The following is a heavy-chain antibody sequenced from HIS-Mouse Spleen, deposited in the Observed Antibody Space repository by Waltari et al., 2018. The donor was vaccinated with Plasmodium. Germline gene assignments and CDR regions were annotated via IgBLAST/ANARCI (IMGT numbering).Heavy chain of an antibody. V-gene: IGHV3-30*18. J-gene: IGHJ4*02. Sequence: QVQLVESGGGVVQPGRSLRLSCAASAFTLSSFGMHWVRQAPGQGLEWVAVISYDGSNKYYADSVKGRFTISRDNSKNTLYLQMNSLRAEDTAVYYCAKDRRSSSWYVDYWGQGTLVTVSS. D-gene: IGHD6-13*01. CDR1: AFTLSSFG. CDR2: ISYDGSNK. CDR3: AKDRRSSSWYVDY.